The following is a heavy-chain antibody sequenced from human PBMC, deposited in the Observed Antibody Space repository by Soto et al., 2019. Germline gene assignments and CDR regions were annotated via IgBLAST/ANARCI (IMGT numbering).Heavy chain of an antibody. CDR3: AKAGSSFTIFGVVTAIDY. Sequence: GGSLRLSCAASGFTFSSYAMSWVRQAPGKGQEWVSAISGSCGSTYFADSVKGRFTISRDNSKNTLYLQMNSLRAEDTAVYYCAKAGSSFTIFGVVTAIDYWGQGTLVTVSS. J-gene: IGHJ4*02. CDR2: ISGSCGST. D-gene: IGHD3-3*01. V-gene: IGHV3-23*01. CDR1: GFTFSSYA.